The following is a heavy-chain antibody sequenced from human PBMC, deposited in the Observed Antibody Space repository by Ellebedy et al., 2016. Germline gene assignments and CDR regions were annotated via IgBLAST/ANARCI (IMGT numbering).Heavy chain of an antibody. D-gene: IGHD2-2*01. Sequence: GGSLRLXXAASGFPFSNHGMHWVRQAPGKGLEWVAVIWYDGTNKFYGDSVKGRFTISRDNFKNTLYLQMDSLRAEDTAVYYCARQSRHYFWGQGTLLTVSS. CDR2: IWYDGTNK. CDR1: GFPFSNHG. CDR3: ARQSRHYF. J-gene: IGHJ4*02. V-gene: IGHV3-33*01.